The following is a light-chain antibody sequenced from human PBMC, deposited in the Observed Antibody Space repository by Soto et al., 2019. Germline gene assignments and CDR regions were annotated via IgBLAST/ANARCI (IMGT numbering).Light chain of an antibody. CDR2: GAS. J-gene: IGKJ4*01. V-gene: IGKV3-20*01. CDR1: QSVNNNY. Sequence: EIVLTQSPGTLSLSPGERATLSCRASQSVNNNYLAWYQQKPGQAPRLLIYGASRRATGIPDRFSGSGSGTDFTLTISRLEPEDFAVYSCQQYGSPPLTFGGGTKVEIK. CDR3: QQYGSPPLT.